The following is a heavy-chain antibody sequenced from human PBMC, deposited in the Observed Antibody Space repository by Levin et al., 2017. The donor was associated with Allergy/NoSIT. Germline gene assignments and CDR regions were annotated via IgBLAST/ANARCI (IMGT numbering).Heavy chain of an antibody. CDR3: ARLQDYSDFDY. D-gene: IGHD4-11*01. J-gene: IGHJ4*02. CDR2: IKQDGSEE. Sequence: GGSLRLSCAASGFTFSSYWMSWVRQAPGKGLEWVANIKQDGSEEYYVDSVKGRFTMSRDNAKNSLYLQMNSLRAEDTAVYYCARLQDYSDFDYWGQGTLVTVSS. CDR1: GFTFSSYW. V-gene: IGHV3-7*01.